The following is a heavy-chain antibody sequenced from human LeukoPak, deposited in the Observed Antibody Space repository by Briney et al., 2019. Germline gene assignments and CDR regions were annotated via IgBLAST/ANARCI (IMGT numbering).Heavy chain of an antibody. CDR2: IYSSGDT. CDR1: GFTVSSNF. D-gene: IGHD3-22*01. V-gene: IGHV3-53*01. CDR3: AKGDYYDSSLSSFDY. J-gene: IGHJ4*02. Sequence: PGGSLRLSCAASGFTVSSNFMSWVRQAPGKGLEWVSVIYSSGDTYYADSVKGRFTISRDNSKNTLYLQMNSLRAEDTAVYYCAKGDYYDSSLSSFDYWGQGTLVTVSS.